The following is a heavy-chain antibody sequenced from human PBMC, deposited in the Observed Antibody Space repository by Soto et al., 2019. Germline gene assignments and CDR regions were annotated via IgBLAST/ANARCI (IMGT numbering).Heavy chain of an antibody. CDR2: IYYSGST. CDR1: GGSISSSSYY. J-gene: IGHJ4*02. Sequence: QLQLQESGPGLVKPSETLSLTCTVSGGSISSSSYYWGWIRQPPGKGLEWIGSIYYSGSTYYNPSLKSRVTISVDTSKNQCALKRSSVTAADTAVYYCASVSGYSYGFVRYFDYWGQGTLVTVSS. D-gene: IGHD5-18*01. CDR3: ASVSGYSYGFVRYFDY. V-gene: IGHV4-39*01.